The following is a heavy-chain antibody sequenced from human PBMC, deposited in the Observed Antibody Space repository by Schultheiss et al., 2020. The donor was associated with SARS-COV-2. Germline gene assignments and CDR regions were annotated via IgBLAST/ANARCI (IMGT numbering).Heavy chain of an antibody. CDR3: ARGDLADWNDNGCAFDI. CDR2: IYYSGST. V-gene: IGHV4-59*01. Sequence: SETLSLTCTVSGGSISNNYWSWIRQPPGKGLEWIGYIYYSGSTNYNPSLKSRVTISVDTSKNQFSLKLSSVTAADTTVYYCARGDLADWNDNGCAFDIWGQGTMVTVSS. CDR1: GGSISNNY. D-gene: IGHD1-1*01. J-gene: IGHJ3*02.